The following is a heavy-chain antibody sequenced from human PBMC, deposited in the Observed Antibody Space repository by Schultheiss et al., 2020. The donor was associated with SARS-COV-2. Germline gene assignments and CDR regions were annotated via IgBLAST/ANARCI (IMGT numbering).Heavy chain of an antibody. D-gene: IGHD1-14*01. CDR2: ISSSSSYI. CDR3: ARIPPNRSNRDY. V-gene: IGHV3-21*04. Sequence: GGSLRLSCAASGFTFSSYSMNWVRQAPGKGLEWVSSISSSSSYIYYADSVKGRFTISRDNAKNSLYLQMNSLRAEDTAVYYCARIPPNRSNRDYWGQGTLVTVSS. J-gene: IGHJ4*02. CDR1: GFTFSSYS.